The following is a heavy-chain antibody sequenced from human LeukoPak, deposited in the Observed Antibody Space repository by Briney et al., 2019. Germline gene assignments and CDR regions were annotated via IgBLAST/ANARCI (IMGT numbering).Heavy chain of an antibody. D-gene: IGHD3-3*01. CDR2: ISSSGSDI. CDR3: ARVPGGLEWADFDY. V-gene: IGHV3-21*01. CDR1: GFSFRVYS. J-gene: IGHJ4*02. Sequence: GGSLRLSCAASGFSFRVYSMNWVRQAPGQGLEWVSSISSSGSDISYADSVKGRFTISRDNAKNSLYLQMNSLRAEDTAVYYCARVPGGLEWADFDYWGQGTLVTVSS.